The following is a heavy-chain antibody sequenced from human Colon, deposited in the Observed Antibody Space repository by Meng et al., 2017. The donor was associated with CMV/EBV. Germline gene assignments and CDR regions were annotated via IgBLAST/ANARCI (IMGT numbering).Heavy chain of an antibody. CDR3: VGVASRYSGYDLVDQYYGMDV. D-gene: IGHD5-12*01. V-gene: IGHV3-7*03. Sequence: GESLKISCAASGFTFSSYWMSWVRQAPGKGLEWVANIKQDGSEKYYVDSVKGRFTISRDNAKNSLYLQMDSLKTEDTGVYYCVGVASRYSGYDLVDQYYGMDVWGQGTTVTVSS. J-gene: IGHJ6*02. CDR2: IKQDGSEK. CDR1: GFTFSSYW.